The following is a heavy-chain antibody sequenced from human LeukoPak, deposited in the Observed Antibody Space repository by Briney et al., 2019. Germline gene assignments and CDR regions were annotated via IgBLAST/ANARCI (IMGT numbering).Heavy chain of an antibody. J-gene: IGHJ3*02. Sequence: GESLKISCKGSGYSFTSYWIGWVRQMPGKGLEWMGIIYPGDSDTRYSPSFQGQVTISADKSISTAYLQWSSLKASDTAMYYCARLTGYSGYDWGLYAFDIWGQGTMATVSS. D-gene: IGHD5-12*01. V-gene: IGHV5-51*01. CDR3: ARLTGYSGYDWGLYAFDI. CDR2: IYPGDSDT. CDR1: GYSFTSYW.